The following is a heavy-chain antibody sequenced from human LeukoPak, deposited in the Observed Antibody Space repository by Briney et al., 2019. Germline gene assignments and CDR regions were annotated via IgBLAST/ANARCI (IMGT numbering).Heavy chain of an antibody. V-gene: IGHV3-30-3*01. CDR3: ARGGAYCSSTSCYVFSDY. Sequence: QPGGSLRLSCAASGFTFSSYAMHWVRQAPGKGLEWVAVISYDGSNKYYADSVKGRFTISRDNSKNTLYLQMNSLRAEDTAVYYCARGGAYCSSTSCYVFSDYWGQGTLVTVSS. CDR1: GFTFSSYA. CDR2: ISYDGSNK. J-gene: IGHJ4*02. D-gene: IGHD2-2*01.